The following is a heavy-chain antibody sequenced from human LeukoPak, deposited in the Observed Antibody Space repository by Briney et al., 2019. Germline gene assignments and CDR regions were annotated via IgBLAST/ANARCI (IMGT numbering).Heavy chain of an antibody. V-gene: IGHV3-20*01. CDR1: GFTFDDYG. D-gene: IGHD4-11*01. J-gene: IGHJ3*02. Sequence: GGSLRLSCAASGFTFDDYGMSWVRQAPGKGLEWVSGINWNGGSTGYADPVKGRFTISRDNAKNSLYLQMNSLRAVDTALYHCARALSGDYRDAFDIWGQGTMVTVSS. CDR2: INWNGGST. CDR3: ARALSGDYRDAFDI.